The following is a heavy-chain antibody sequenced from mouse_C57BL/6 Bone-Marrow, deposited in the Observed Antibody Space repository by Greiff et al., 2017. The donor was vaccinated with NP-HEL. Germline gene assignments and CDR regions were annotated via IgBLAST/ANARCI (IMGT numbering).Heavy chain of an antibody. CDR2: IYPGSGST. J-gene: IGHJ4*01. Sequence: QVHVKQPGAELVKPGASVKMSCKASGYTFTSYWITWVKQRPGQGLEWIGDIYPGSGSTNYNEKFKSKATLTVDTSSSTAYMQLSSLTSEDSAVYYCARPYYSNPYYAMDYWGQGTSVTVSS. V-gene: IGHV1-55*01. CDR1: GYTFTSYW. D-gene: IGHD2-5*01. CDR3: ARPYYSNPYYAMDY.